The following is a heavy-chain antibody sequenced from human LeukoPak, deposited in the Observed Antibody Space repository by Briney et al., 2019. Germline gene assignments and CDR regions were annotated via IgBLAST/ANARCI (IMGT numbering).Heavy chain of an antibody. CDR2: IYSDGDT. J-gene: IGHJ4*02. V-gene: IGHV4-39*07. Sequence: SETLSLTCTVSGDSITSGSYYWGWIRQTPGKGLEWIGNIYSDGDTSFNPSLKSRITMSVDTSKPQFSLNLNSVTAADTAVYFCARDSGFWLYWGQGTLVSVSS. D-gene: IGHD3-22*01. CDR1: GDSITSGSYY. CDR3: ARDSGFWLY.